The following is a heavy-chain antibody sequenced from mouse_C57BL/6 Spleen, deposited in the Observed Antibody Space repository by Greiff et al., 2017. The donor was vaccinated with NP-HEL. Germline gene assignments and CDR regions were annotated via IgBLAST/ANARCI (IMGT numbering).Heavy chain of an antibody. V-gene: IGHV5-9*01. J-gene: IGHJ3*01. CDR1: GFTFSSYT. D-gene: IGHD1-1*01. CDR2: ISGGGGNT. Sequence: EVQLVESGGGLVKPGGSLKLSCAASGFTFSSYTMSWVRQTPEKRLEWVATISGGGGNTYYPDSVKGRFTISRDNAKNTLYLQMSSLRSEDTALYYCARHTLYYYGPFAYWGQGTLVTVSA. CDR3: ARHTLYYYGPFAY.